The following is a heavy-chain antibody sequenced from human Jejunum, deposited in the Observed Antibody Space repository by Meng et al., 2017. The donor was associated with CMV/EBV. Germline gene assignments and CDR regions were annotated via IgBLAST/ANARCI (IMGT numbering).Heavy chain of an antibody. D-gene: IGHD5-18*01. CDR3: AKDLQHYDAMDV. Sequence: VAAGFTFGGNVRNWGRQAPGKGLEWVSAITGGGGGTYYADSMKGRFTISRDNSKNTLYLHMSSLRAEDTAVYYCAKDLQHYDAMDVWGQGTTVTVSS. J-gene: IGHJ6*02. CDR1: GFTFGGNV. CDR2: ITGGGGGT. V-gene: IGHV3-23*01.